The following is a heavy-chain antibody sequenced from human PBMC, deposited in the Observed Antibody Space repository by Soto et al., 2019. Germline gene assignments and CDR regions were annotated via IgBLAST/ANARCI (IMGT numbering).Heavy chain of an antibody. D-gene: IGHD4-17*01. CDR1: GGSMRSTNYY. CDR3: VRQVGDYYFGH. CDR2: VFFNGIT. Sequence: SETLSLTCTVSGGSMRSTNYYWGWIRQPPGKGLEWIGNVFFNGITFYKPSLESRVSISVDTSKSQFSLRLNSVTAADTAVYYCVRQVGDYYFGHWGQGPLVTVSS. V-gene: IGHV4-39*01. J-gene: IGHJ4*02.